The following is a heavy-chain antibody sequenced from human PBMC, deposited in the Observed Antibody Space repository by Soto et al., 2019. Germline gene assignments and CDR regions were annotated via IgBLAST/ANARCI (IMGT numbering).Heavy chain of an antibody. Sequence: PSETLSLTCAVSGGSISSGGYSWSWIRQPPGKGLEWIGYIYHSGSTYYNPSLKSRVTISVDRSKNQFSLKLSSVTAADTAVYYCARERADYGSGTYFDYWGQGTLVTVSS. J-gene: IGHJ4*02. D-gene: IGHD3-10*01. CDR2: IYHSGST. CDR1: GGSISSGGYS. V-gene: IGHV4-30-2*01. CDR3: ARERADYGSGTYFDY.